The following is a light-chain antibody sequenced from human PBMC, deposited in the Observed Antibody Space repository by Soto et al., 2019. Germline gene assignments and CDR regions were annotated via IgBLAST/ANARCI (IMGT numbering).Light chain of an antibody. V-gene: IGKV3-11*01. CDR2: DAS. J-gene: IGKJ5*01. CDR1: QSFSSY. CDR3: QPRSNWPPVIT. Sequence: EIVLTQSPGTLSLSPGERATLSCRASQSFSSYLAWYQQKPGQAPRLLIYDASKRATGIPARFSGRGSGTDFTLTLGSLEPEDFAVYYCQPRSNWPPVITFGQGTRLEIK.